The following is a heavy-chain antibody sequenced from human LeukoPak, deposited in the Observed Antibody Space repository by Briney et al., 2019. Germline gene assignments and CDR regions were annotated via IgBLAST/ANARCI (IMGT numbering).Heavy chain of an antibody. V-gene: IGHV1-2*02. Sequence: ASVTVSCKASGYTFTGYYMLWVRQAPGQGLEWMGWINPNSGGTNYAQKFQGRVTMTRDTSISTAYMELSRLRSDDTAVYYCARDPDSSSWYATNFDYWGQGTLVTVSS. CDR3: ARDPDSSSWYATNFDY. D-gene: IGHD6-13*01. CDR2: INPNSGGT. J-gene: IGHJ4*02. CDR1: GYTFTGYY.